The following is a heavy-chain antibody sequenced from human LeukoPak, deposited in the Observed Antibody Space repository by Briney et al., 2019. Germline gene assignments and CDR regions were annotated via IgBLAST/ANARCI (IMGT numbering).Heavy chain of an antibody. CDR3: ARITYYDILTGYSTAMDV. CDR2: MSGSGTTI. J-gene: IGHJ6*03. Sequence: PGGSLRLSCAASGFTFSSFEMNWVRQAPGKGLEWISYMSGSGTTIYYADSVKGRFTISRDNAKNSLYLQMNSLRAEDTAVYYCARITYYDILTGYSTAMDVWGKGTTVTVSS. D-gene: IGHD3-9*01. CDR1: GFTFSSFE. V-gene: IGHV3-48*03.